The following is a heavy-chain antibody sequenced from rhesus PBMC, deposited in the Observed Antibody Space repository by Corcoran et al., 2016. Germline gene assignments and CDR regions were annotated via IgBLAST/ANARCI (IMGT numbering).Heavy chain of an antibody. J-gene: IGHJ4*01. CDR1: GGSVSSSNW. CDR2: ISGSSGST. CDR3: ARFSDWGDYYPLFDY. D-gene: IGHD3-34*01. Sequence: QVQLQESGPGLVKPSETLSLTCAVSGGSVSSSNWWSWIRQPPGKGLELFGYISGSSGSTYYNPSLNSRVTISTDTSKNQFSLKLSSVTAADTAVYYCARFSDWGDYYPLFDYWGQGVLVTVSS. V-gene: IGHV4-65*01.